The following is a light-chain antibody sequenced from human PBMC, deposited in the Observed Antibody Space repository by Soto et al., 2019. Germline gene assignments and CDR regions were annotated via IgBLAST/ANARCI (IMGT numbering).Light chain of an antibody. J-gene: IGLJ3*02. CDR3: QAWDSRSYVV. CDR2: QDN. Sequence: SYELTQPPSVSVSPGQTAIITCSGDKLGNKYTCWYQQKPGQSPVLVIYQDNKRPSGIPERFSGSNSGNTATLTISGTQAMDEADYYSQAWDSRSYVVFGGGTKLTVL. V-gene: IGLV3-1*01. CDR1: KLGNKY.